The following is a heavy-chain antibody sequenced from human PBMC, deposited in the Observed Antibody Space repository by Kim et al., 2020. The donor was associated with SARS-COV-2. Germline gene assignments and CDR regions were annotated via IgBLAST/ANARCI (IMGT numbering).Heavy chain of an antibody. Sequence: SETLSLTCAVYGGSFSGYYWSWIRQPPGKGLEWIGEINHSGSTNYNPSLKSRVTISVDTSKNLFSLKLSSVTAADTAVYYCARGYPNPQKKRGYSYGQGYYYYGMDVWGQGTTVTVSS. CDR2: INHSGST. CDR1: GGSFSGYY. CDR3: ARGYPNPQKKRGYSYGQGYYYYGMDV. D-gene: IGHD5-18*01. V-gene: IGHV4-34*01. J-gene: IGHJ6*02.